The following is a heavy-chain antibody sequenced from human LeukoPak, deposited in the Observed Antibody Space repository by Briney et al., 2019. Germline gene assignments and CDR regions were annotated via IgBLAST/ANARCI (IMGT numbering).Heavy chain of an antibody. Sequence: GASVKVSCKTSGYTFTTYGLTWVRQAPGQGLEWMGWISGHNGNTNYAQKFQGRVTMTSETSTRTGYLEVKSLRSDDTAVYYCARDGGHSSGWALDYWGQGTLVTVSS. CDR1: GYTFTTYG. CDR2: ISGHNGNT. J-gene: IGHJ4*02. CDR3: ARDGGHSSGWALDY. V-gene: IGHV1-18*01. D-gene: IGHD6-19*01.